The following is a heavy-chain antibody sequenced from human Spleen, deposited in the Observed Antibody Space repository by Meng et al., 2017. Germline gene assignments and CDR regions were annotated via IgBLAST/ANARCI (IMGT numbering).Heavy chain of an antibody. CDR2: ISSSSRST. J-gene: IGHJ4*02. D-gene: IGHD1-26*01. V-gene: IGHV3-23*01. CDR3: AKENVDRGEPY. Sequence: EVQLLESGGGLVQPGGSLRLSCAASGFTFSSYAMCWVRQAPGKGLDWVSTISSSSRSTWYADSVKGRFTISRDNSKNTLYLQMNSLRAEDTALYYCAKENVDRGEPYWGQGTLVTVSS. CDR1: GFTFSSYA.